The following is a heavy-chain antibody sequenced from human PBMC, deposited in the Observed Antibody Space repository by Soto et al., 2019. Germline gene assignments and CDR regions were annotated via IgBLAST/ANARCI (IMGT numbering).Heavy chain of an antibody. CDR2: IKSKTDGGTT. J-gene: IGHJ6*02. V-gene: IGHV3-15*07. Sequence: GGSLRLSCAASGFTFSNAWMNWVRQAPGKGLEWVGRIKSKTDGGTTDYAAPVKGRFTISRDDSKNTLYLQMNSLKTEYTAVYYCTTAAGYSYHETYYYYGMDVWGQGTTVTVSS. D-gene: IGHD5-18*01. CDR3: TTAAGYSYHETYYYYGMDV. CDR1: GFTFSNAW.